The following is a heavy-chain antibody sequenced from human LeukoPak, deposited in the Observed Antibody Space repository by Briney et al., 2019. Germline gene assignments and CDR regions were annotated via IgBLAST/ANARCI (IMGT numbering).Heavy chain of an antibody. D-gene: IGHD2-21*01. CDR2: IKPNSGGT. J-gene: IGHJ4*02. CDR3: ARVIQVIHPGY. CDR1: GYTFTGYY. V-gene: IGHV1-2*02. Sequence: ASVKVSCQASGYTFTGYYMHWLRQAPGQERAGMGWIKPNSGGTNYAQKLQGRVTMTRDTSISTAYMELSRLRSDDTAVYYCARVIQVIHPGYWGQGTLVTVSS.